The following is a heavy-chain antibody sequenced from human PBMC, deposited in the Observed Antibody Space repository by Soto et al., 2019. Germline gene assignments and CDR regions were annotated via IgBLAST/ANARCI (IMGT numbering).Heavy chain of an antibody. D-gene: IGHD3-16*01. CDR2: IVVGSGDT. CDR1: GFTFTSSA. CDR3: ARDVIGHDNYETIGYYFDH. Sequence: SVKVSCKASGFTFTSSAMQWVRRARGQRLEWIGWIVVGSGDTRYAQRFQDRVTMTSDMSTSSAYMELRSLTSEDTAVYYCARDVIGHDNYETIGYYFDHWGPGTLVTVSS. V-gene: IGHV1-58*02. J-gene: IGHJ4*02.